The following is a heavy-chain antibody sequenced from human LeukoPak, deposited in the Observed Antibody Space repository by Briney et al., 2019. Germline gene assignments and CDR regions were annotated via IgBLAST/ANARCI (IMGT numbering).Heavy chain of an antibody. Sequence: SETLSLTCTVSGGSISSGGYYWSWIRQHPGKGLERIGYIYYSGSTYYNPSLKSRVTISVDTSKNQFSLELSSVTAADTAVYYCAREKNWNYAGDWFDPWGQGTLVTVSS. CDR3: AREKNWNYAGDWFDP. V-gene: IGHV4-31*03. J-gene: IGHJ5*02. D-gene: IGHD1-7*01. CDR1: GGSISSGGYY. CDR2: IYYSGST.